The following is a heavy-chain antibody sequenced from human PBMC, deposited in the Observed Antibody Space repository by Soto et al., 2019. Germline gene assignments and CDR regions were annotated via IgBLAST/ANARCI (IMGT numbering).Heavy chain of an antibody. J-gene: IGHJ6*02. V-gene: IGHV5-51*01. CDR1: GYSFTSYW. Sequence: GESLKISCKGSGYSFTSYWIGWVRQMPGKGLEWKGIIYPGDSDTRYSPSFQGQVTISADKSISTAYLQWSSLKASDTAMYYCARQEGIAAAGSYYYGMDVWGQGTTVTVSS. D-gene: IGHD6-13*01. CDR3: ARQEGIAAAGSYYYGMDV. CDR2: IYPGDSDT.